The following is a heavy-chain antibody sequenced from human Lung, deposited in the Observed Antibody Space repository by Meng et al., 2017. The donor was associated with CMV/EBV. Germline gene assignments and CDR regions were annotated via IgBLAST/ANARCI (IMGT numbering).Heavy chain of an antibody. J-gene: IGHJ5*02. V-gene: IGHV3-30*02. CDR2: IRFDGTQT. CDR1: GFTFSNYG. CDR3: AKVAESTTSPYNYFGA. D-gene: IGHD1-1*01. Sequence: GGSXRLSCEASGFTFSNYGMHWVRQAPGKGLEWVAYIRFDGTQTYYSDSVKGRFAIFRDNSKNTLYLQMHSLTTEDTAMFYCAKVAESTTSPYNYFGAWVQGTXVTVSS.